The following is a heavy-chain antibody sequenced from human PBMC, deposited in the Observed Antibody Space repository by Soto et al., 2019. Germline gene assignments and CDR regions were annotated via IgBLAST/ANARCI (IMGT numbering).Heavy chain of an antibody. CDR2: ISAYNHYT. J-gene: IGHJ5*02. CDR1: GYTFTNYS. V-gene: IGHV1-18*01. Sequence: ASVKVSCKASGYTFTNYSISWVRQAPGQGLEWMGWISAYNHYTNYAQNLQGRVTMTTDTSTSTAYMELRSLRSDDTAVFYCARILGGSSSSWFDPWGQGTPVTVS. CDR3: ARILGGSSSSWFDP. D-gene: IGHD6-6*01.